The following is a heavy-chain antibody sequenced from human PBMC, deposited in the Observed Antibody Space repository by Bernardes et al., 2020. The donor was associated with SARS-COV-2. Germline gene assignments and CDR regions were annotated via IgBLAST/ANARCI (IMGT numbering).Heavy chain of an antibody. Sequence: ASMKVSCTSSGDMFHYIHWVRQAPGQGLEWMGWVDPKSGVTRFAQKFQGRIAMARDTSISTLYLELSSLTSDDTGVYYCARDVYGPFDYWGQGTLVSVSS. CDR3: ARDVYGPFDY. V-gene: IGHV1-2*02. CDR1: GDMFHY. CDR2: VDPKSGVT. J-gene: IGHJ4*02. D-gene: IGHD3-16*01.